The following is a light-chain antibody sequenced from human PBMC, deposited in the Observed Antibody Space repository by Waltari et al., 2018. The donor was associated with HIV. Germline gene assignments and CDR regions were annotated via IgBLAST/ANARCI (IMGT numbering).Light chain of an antibody. V-gene: IGLV1-51*01. CDR1: ASTLGQPS. Sequence: SVLTQPPSLSAAPGQKVTISCSGSASTLGQPSVSWYQQLPETAPKLIIYDNNKRPSGIPDRFSGSKSGTSATLAITGLRTGDEADYYCGTWDSSVSAGVFGGGTKLTVL. CDR2: DNN. CDR3: GTWDSSVSAGV. J-gene: IGLJ3*02.